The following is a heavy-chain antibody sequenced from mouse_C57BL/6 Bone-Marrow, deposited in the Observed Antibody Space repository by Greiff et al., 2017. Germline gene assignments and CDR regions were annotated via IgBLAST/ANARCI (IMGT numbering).Heavy chain of an antibody. V-gene: IGHV5-4*03. Sequence: EVKVVESGGGLVKPGGSLKLSCAASGFTFSSYAMSWVRQTPEKRLEWVATISDGGSYTYYPDNVKGRFTISRDNAKNNLYLQMSHLKSEDTAMYYCARALLRVGDYWGQGTTLTVSS. CDR3: ARALLRVGDY. J-gene: IGHJ2*01. CDR1: GFTFSSYA. CDR2: ISDGGSYT. D-gene: IGHD1-1*01.